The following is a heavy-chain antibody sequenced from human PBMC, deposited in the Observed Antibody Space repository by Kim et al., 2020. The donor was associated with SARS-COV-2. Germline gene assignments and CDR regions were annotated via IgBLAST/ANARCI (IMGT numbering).Heavy chain of an antibody. Sequence: STTHPDSVKARYTYARDDSKNTVYLQMNSLCAEDTAVYFCAREPSTYFDYWGQGTLVTVSS. CDR2: ST. V-gene: IGHV3-53*01. CDR3: AREPSTYFDY. J-gene: IGHJ4*02.